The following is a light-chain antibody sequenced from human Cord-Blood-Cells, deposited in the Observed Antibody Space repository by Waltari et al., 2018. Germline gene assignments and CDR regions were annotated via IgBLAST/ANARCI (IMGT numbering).Light chain of an antibody. CDR1: SRHVGGYNY. CDR3: SSYTSSSTLVV. J-gene: IGLJ2*01. Sequence: QSALTQPASVSGSPGQSIPISCTGTSRHVGGYNYVSWYQQHPGKAPKLMIYEVSNRPSGVSNRFSGSKSGNTASLTISGLQAEDEADYYCSSYTSSSTLVVFGGGTKLTVL. CDR2: EVS. V-gene: IGLV2-14*01.